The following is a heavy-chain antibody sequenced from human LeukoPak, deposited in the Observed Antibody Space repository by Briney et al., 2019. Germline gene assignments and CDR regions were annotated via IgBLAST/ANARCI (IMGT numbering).Heavy chain of an antibody. V-gene: IGHV4-31*03. CDR3: ARERSSWQAFDS. CDR1: GGSISSGGYY. Sequence: PSETLSLTCTVSGGSISSGGYYWTWIRQHPGKGLEWIGYIYYSGSTYYNPSLRSRLTISHDTSKNRFSLKLSSVTAADTAVCYCARERSSWQAFDSWGQGTLVTVSS. J-gene: IGHJ4*02. D-gene: IGHD6-13*01. CDR2: IYYSGST.